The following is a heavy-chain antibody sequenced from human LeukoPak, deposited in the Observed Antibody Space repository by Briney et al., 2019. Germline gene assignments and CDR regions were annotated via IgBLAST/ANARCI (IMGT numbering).Heavy chain of an antibody. CDR1: GFTFSSYG. J-gene: IGHJ4*02. V-gene: IGHV3-33*01. D-gene: IGHD3-10*01. CDR2: IWYDGSNK. CDR3: AREFGYYGSGSLYFDY. Sequence: RSLRLSCAASGFTFSSYGMHWVRQAPGKGLEWVAVIWYDGSNKYYADSVKGRFTISRDNSKNTLYLQMNSLGAEDTAVYYCAREFGYYGSGSLYFDYWGQGTLVTVSS.